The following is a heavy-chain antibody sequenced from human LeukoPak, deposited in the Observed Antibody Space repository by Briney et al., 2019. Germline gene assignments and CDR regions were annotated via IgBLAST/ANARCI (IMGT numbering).Heavy chain of an antibody. CDR2: INPNSGGT. Sequence: EASVKVSCKASGGTFSSSAISWVRQAPGQGLEWMGWINPNSGGTNYAQKFQGRVTMTRDTSISTAYMELSRLRSDDTAVYYCASWYGNVPDAFDIWGQGTMVTVSS. V-gene: IGHV1-2*02. CDR3: ASWYGNVPDAFDI. D-gene: IGHD1-1*01. J-gene: IGHJ3*02. CDR1: GGTFSSSA.